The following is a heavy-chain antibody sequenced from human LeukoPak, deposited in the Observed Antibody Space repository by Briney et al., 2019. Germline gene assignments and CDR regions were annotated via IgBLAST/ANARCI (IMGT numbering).Heavy chain of an antibody. J-gene: IGHJ4*02. CDR3: AKDVLLWFGELSY. CDR1: GFTFSSYA. V-gene: IGHV3-23*01. CDR2: ISGSGGST. D-gene: IGHD3-10*01. Sequence: SGGSLRLSCAASGFTFSSYAMSWVRQAPGKGLEWVSAISGSGGSTYYADSVKGRFTISRDNSKNTLDLQMNSLRAEDTAVYYCAKDVLLWFGELSYWGQGTLVTVSS.